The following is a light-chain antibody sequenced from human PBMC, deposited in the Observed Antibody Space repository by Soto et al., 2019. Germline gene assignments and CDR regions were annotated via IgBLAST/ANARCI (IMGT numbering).Light chain of an antibody. CDR3: CSYAGESTHVV. J-gene: IGLJ2*01. CDR1: SSDVGGFNL. CDR2: EVI. V-gene: IGLV2-23*02. Sequence: QSALTQPASVSGSPGQSITMSCTGTSSDVGGFNLVSWYQHHPGKAPKLIIYEVIKRPSGVSNRLSGSKSGSTATLTISGLQAEDEAVYYCCSYAGESTHVVFGGGTKLTVL.